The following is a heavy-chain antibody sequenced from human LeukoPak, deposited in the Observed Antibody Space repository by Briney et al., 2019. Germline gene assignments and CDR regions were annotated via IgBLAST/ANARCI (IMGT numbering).Heavy chain of an antibody. J-gene: IGHJ4*02. CDR1: GFTFSSYW. CDR2: IKQDGSVK. CDR3: ARIGYSSSSFDY. Sequence: GGSLRLSCAASGFTFSSYWMSWVRQAPGRGLEWVANIKQDGSVKYYVDSVKGRFTISRDNAKNSVYLQMNSLRAEDTALYYCARIGYSSSSFDYWGQGTLVTVSS. V-gene: IGHV3-7*01. D-gene: IGHD6-6*01.